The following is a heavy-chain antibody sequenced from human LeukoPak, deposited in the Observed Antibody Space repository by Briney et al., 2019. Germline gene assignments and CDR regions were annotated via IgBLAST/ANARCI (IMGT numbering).Heavy chain of an antibody. D-gene: IGHD3-10*01. J-gene: IGHJ5*02. CDR1: GGSFNSYC. V-gene: IGHV4-4*07. CDR2: ISGSGTI. CDR3: ARDSGTTGEVKFDP. Sequence: SETLSLTCIVAGGSFNSYCSLIRQTAGAGLEWIDPISGSGTITYNPALQSRLTISIDTSKNQFSLKLMFVTAADTAVYYCARDSGTTGEVKFDPWGQGILVTVSS.